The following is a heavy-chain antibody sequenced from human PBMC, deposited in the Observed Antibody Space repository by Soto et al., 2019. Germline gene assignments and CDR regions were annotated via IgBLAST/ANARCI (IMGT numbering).Heavy chain of an antibody. CDR2: IGTAGDP. J-gene: IGHJ6*02. Sequence: LRLSCAASGFTFSSYDMHWVRQATGKGLEWVSAIGTAGDPYYPGSVKGRFTISRENAKNSLYLQMNSLRAGDTAVYYCARALYYDSSGYYFGGYYYGMDVWGQGTTVTVSS. D-gene: IGHD3-22*01. CDR3: ARALYYDSSGYYFGGYYYGMDV. CDR1: GFTFSSYD. V-gene: IGHV3-13*05.